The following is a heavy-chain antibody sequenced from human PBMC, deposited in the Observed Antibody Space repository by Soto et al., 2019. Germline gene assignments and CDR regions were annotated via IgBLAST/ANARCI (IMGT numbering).Heavy chain of an antibody. J-gene: IGHJ5*02. CDR1: GFTFSSYS. CDR3: ASEYRSPEWFDP. V-gene: IGHV3-21*01. CDR2: ISSSSSYI. D-gene: IGHD2-2*01. Sequence: EVQLVESGGGLVKPGGSLRLSCAASGFTFSSYSMNWVRQAPGKGLEWVSSISSSSSYIYYADSVKGRFTISRDNAKNSLYLQMNSLRAEDTAVYYCASEYRSPEWFDPWGQGTLVTVSS.